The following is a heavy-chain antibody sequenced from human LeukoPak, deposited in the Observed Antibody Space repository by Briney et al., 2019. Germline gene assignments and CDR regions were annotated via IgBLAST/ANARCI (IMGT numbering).Heavy chain of an antibody. CDR2: IYYSGST. Sequence: PSETLSLTRTVSGGSISSTNYYWGWIRQPPGKGLEWIGSIYYSGSTYYNPSLKSRVTISVDTSKNQFSLKLSSVTAADTAVYYCASDSSGWYSMDYWGQGTLVTVSS. D-gene: IGHD6-19*01. CDR3: ASDSSGWYSMDY. J-gene: IGHJ4*02. CDR1: GGSISSTNYY. V-gene: IGHV4-39*01.